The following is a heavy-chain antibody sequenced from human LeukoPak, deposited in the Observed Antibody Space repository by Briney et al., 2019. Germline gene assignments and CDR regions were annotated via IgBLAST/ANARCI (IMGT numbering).Heavy chain of an antibody. D-gene: IGHD6-25*01. CDR2: IIPIFGTA. J-gene: IGHJ2*01. Sequence: ASVKDSCKASGGTFSSYAISWVRQAPGQGLEWMGGIIPIFGTANYAQKFQGRVTITADESTSTAYMELSSLRSEDTAVYYCASAGAAATIGHWYFDLWGRGTLVTVSS. CDR3: ASAGAAATIGHWYFDL. CDR1: GGTFSSYA. V-gene: IGHV1-69*13.